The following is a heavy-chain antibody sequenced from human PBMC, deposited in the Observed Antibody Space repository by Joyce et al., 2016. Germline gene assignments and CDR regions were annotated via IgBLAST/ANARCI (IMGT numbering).Heavy chain of an antibody. CDR1: GFPFNSYG. Sequence: QVQLVESGGGVVQPGRSLRLSCAASGFPFNSYGMHWVRQDPGKGLGGAAVIWYDGSNKYYADSVKGRFTISRDNSKNTLYLQMNSLRAEDTAVYYCARAYSTTWNGKYYFDYWGRGTLVTVSS. CDR2: IWYDGSNK. V-gene: IGHV3-33*01. D-gene: IGHD6-13*01. J-gene: IGHJ4*02. CDR3: ARAYSTTWNGKYYFDY.